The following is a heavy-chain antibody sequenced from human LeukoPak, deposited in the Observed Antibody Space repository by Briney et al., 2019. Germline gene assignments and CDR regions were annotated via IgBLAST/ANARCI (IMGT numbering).Heavy chain of an antibody. Sequence: GGSLRLSCAASGFTVSSNYMSWVRQAPGKGLEWVSVIYSGGSTCYADSVKGRFAISRDNSKNTLYLQMNSLRAEDTAVYYCARMGVTRRDFDYWGQGTLVTVSS. CDR1: GFTVSSNY. V-gene: IGHV3-53*01. J-gene: IGHJ4*02. D-gene: IGHD2-21*02. CDR2: IYSGGST. CDR3: ARMGVTRRDFDY.